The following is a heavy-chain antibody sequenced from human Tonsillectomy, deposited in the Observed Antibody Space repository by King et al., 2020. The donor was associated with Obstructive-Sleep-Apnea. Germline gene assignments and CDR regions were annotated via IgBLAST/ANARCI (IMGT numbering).Heavy chain of an antibody. J-gene: IGHJ4*02. CDR2: IIPIFGTA. Sequence: QLVQSGAEVKKPGSSVKVSCKASGGTFSSYAISWVRQAPGQGLEWWGGIIPIFGTANYAQKFQGRVTITADESTSTAYMGLSSLRSEDTAVYYCAAPGIVLMVYAPPFDYWGQGTLVTVSS. V-gene: IGHV1-69*01. CDR1: GGTFSSYA. CDR3: AAPGIVLMVYAPPFDY. D-gene: IGHD2-8*01.